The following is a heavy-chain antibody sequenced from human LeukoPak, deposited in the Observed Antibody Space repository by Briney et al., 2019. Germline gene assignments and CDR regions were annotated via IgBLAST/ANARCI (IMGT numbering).Heavy chain of an antibody. CDR2: MNPNSGNT. CDR1: GYTFTSYD. CDR3: ARDRVYGGNSIDAFDI. V-gene: IGHV1-8*01. D-gene: IGHD4-23*01. Sequence: ASVKVSCKASGYTFTSYDINWVRQATGQGLEWMGWMNPNSGNTGYAQKFQGRVTMTRNTSISTAYMELSSLRSEDTAVYYCARDRVYGGNSIDAFDIWGQGTMVTVSS. J-gene: IGHJ3*02.